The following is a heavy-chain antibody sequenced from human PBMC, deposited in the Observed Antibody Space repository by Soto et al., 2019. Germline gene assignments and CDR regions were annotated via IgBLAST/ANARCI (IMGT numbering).Heavy chain of an antibody. V-gene: IGHV1-69*13. CDR1: GGTFSSYA. J-gene: IGHJ4*02. CDR2: IIPIFGTA. Sequence: SVKVSCKASGGTFSSYAISWVRQAPGQGLEWMGGIIPIFGTANYAQKFQGRVTITADESTSTAYMELSSLRSEDTAVYYCARGIRGMDTAMANDYWGQGTLVTVSS. CDR3: ARGIRGMDTAMANDY. D-gene: IGHD5-18*01.